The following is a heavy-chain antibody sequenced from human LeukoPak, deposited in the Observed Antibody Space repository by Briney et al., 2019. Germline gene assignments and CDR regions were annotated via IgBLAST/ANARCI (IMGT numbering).Heavy chain of an antibody. D-gene: IGHD1-26*01. Sequence: SVKVSCKASGGTFSSYAISWVRQAPGQGLEWMGGIIPIFGTANYAQKFQGRVTITTDESTSTAYMELSSLRSEDTAVYYCARDRGGSYTHDASDIWGQGTMVNVSS. V-gene: IGHV1-69*05. CDR1: GGTFSSYA. J-gene: IGHJ3*02. CDR2: IIPIFGTA. CDR3: ARDRGGSYTHDASDI.